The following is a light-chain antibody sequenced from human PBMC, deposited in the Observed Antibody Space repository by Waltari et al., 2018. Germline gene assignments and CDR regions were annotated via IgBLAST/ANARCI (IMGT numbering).Light chain of an antibody. V-gene: IGKV3-20*01. CDR1: QSVGRS. Sequence: EIVLTQSPGTLSLSPGERPTLACRASQSVGRSLAWYQQKPGQAPRLLIYDASRRANGIPDRFSGSGSGTDFSLTISSLEPEDFAVYYCQHYVSFPATFGQGTKVEI. CDR2: DAS. CDR3: QHYVSFPAT. J-gene: IGKJ1*01.